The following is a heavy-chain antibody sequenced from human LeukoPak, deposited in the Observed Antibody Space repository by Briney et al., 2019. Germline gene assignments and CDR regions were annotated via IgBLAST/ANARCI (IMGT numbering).Heavy chain of an antibody. Sequence: SETLSLTCTVSGGSISSGSYYWSWIRQPAGKGLEWIGRIYTSGSTNYNPSLKSRVTISVDTSKNQFSLKLSSVTAADTAVYYCARVVPDYYYYYYMDVWGKGTTVTVSS. J-gene: IGHJ6*03. CDR2: IYTSGST. D-gene: IGHD2-8*01. CDR1: GGSISSGSYY. V-gene: IGHV4-61*02. CDR3: ARVVPDYYYYYYMDV.